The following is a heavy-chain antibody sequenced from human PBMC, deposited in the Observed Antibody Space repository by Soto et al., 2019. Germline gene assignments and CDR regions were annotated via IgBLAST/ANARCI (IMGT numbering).Heavy chain of an antibody. CDR2: ISYDGRNK. CDR1: GFTFSSYA. CDR3: ARGSGYDFWSGYYSVSDYYYGMDV. V-gene: IGHV3-30*04. D-gene: IGHD3-3*01. Sequence: GGSLRLSCAASGFTFSSYAMHWVRQAPGKGLEWVAVISYDGRNKYYADSVKGRFTISTDNSKNTLYLQMNSLRAEDTAVYYCARGSGYDFWSGYYSVSDYYYGMDVWGQGTTVTVSS. J-gene: IGHJ6*02.